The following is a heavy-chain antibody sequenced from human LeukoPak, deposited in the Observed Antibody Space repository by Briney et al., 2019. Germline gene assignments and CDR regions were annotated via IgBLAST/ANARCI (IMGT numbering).Heavy chain of an antibody. CDR1: GYTFTGYY. D-gene: IGHD3-22*01. CDR2: INPNSGGT. Sequence: GASVKVSCKASGYTFTGYYMHWVRQAPGQGLEWMGWINPNSGGTNYAQKLQGRVTMTTDTSTSTAYMELRSLRSDDTAVYYCARVEYYYDSSGYYYASWYFDLWGRGTLVTVSS. J-gene: IGHJ2*01. CDR3: ARVEYYYDSSGYYYASWYFDL. V-gene: IGHV1-2*02.